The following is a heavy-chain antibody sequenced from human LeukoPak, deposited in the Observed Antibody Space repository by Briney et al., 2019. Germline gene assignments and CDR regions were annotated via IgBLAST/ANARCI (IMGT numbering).Heavy chain of an antibody. CDR3: ARATDTTYNWFDP. CDR2: MNPNSGNT. V-gene: IGHV1-8*01. Sequence: ASVKVSCKASRYTYTSYDINWVRQATGQGVEGMGWMNPNSGNTGYAQKLQGRVTMTRNTSISTAYMELNSLRSEDTAVYYCARATDTTYNWFDPWGQGTLVTVSS. J-gene: IGHJ5*02. D-gene: IGHD5-18*01. CDR1: RYTYTSYD.